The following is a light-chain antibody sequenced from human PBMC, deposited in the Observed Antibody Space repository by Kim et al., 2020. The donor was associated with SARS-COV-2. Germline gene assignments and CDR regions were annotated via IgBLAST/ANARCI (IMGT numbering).Light chain of an antibody. CDR1: QDIRRY. J-gene: IGKJ5*01. Sequence: DIQMTQSPSSLSASIGDRVTITCRASQDIRRYLNWYQQKPGKAPKVLIYAASTLQSGVPSRFSGSCSGTDFTLNITSLQPEDFATYYGQQTDTTPITFGQRKRLEIK. V-gene: IGKV1-39*01. CDR2: AAS. CDR3: QQTDTTPIT.